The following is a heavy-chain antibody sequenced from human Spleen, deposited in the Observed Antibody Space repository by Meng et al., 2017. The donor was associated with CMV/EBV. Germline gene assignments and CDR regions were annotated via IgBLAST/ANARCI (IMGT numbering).Heavy chain of an antibody. CDR1: GYTFTNYG. J-gene: IGHJ6*02. V-gene: IGHV1-18*01. CDR2: ISAYNGDT. CDR3: ARGELWKPYGMDV. Sequence: ASVKVSCKASGYTFTNYGITWVRQAPGQGLEWMGWISAYNGDTNYAQNIQGRVTMTTDTSTSTAYMELRSLRSDDTAVHYCARGELWKPYGMDVWGQGTTVTVSS. D-gene: IGHD3-16*01.